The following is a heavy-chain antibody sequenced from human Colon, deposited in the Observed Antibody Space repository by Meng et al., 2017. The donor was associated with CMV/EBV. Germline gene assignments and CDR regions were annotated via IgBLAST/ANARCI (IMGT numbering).Heavy chain of an antibody. J-gene: IGHJ4*02. D-gene: IGHD1-26*01. CDR2: INSNSGAT. CDR1: GYTFSDYH. V-gene: IGHV1-2*02. CDR3: ARDPSGSRVPFDY. Sequence: QGQLVQAGDEVKKPGASVKVSCKASGYTFSDYHIHWVRQAPGQGLEWMGWINSNSGATDYAQKFQGRLTMTRDTSITTVYMELSSLRSDDTAVYYCARDPSGSRVPFDYWGQGSLVTVSS.